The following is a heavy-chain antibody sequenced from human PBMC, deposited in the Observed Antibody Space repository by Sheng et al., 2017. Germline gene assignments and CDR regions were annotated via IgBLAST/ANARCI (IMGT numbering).Heavy chain of an antibody. D-gene: IGHD4-4*01. CDR1: GYSFTSYW. J-gene: IGHJ6*02. CDR2: IYPGDSDT. CDR3: ARSKEGYYYYGMDV. Sequence: EVQLVQSGAEVKKPGESLKISCKGSGYSFTSYWIGWVRQMPGKGLEWMGIIYPGDSDTRYSPSFQGQVTISADKSISTAYLVVEQPEGPRTPPLYYCARSKEGYYYYGMDVWAEGTTVDRL. V-gene: IGHV5-51*01.